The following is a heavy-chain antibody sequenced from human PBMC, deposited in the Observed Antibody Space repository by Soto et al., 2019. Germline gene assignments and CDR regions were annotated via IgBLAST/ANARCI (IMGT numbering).Heavy chain of an antibody. CDR1: GFTVSSNY. Sequence: GSLRLSCAASGFTVSSNYMSWVRQAPGKGLEWVSVIYSGGSTYYADSVKGRFTISRDNSKNTLYLQMNSLRAEDTAVYYCARPYSSSTHYYYGMDVWGQGTTVTVSS. J-gene: IGHJ6*02. D-gene: IGHD6-6*01. V-gene: IGHV3-53*01. CDR2: IYSGGST. CDR3: ARPYSSSTHYYYGMDV.